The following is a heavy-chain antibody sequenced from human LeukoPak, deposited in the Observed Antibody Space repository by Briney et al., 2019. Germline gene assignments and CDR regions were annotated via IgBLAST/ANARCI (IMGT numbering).Heavy chain of an antibody. D-gene: IGHD2-2*01. Sequence: ASVKVSCKASGGTFSTYAISWVRQAPGQGLEWVGVIIPMVGTATYAQRFQGRVTITADESTSTAYMELSSLRSEDTAVYYCARPELGYCSSTSCYEVWFDPWGQGTLVTVSS. CDR2: IIPMVGTA. CDR3: ARPELGYCSSTSCYEVWFDP. J-gene: IGHJ5*02. V-gene: IGHV1-69*13. CDR1: GGTFSTYA.